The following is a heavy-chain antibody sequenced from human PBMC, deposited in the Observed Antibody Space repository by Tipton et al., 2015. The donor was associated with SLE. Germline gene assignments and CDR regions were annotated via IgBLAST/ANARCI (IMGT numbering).Heavy chain of an antibody. Sequence: GLVKPSETLSLTCTVSDGSIGSYYWNWIRQPPGKGLEWIGFIYYSGSTYYNPSLKSRVTISVDTSKNQFSLKLSSVTAADTAVYYCARDVGGYNTGWFPYYVDYWGQGTLVTVSS. CDR3: ARDVGGYNTGWFPYYVDY. D-gene: IGHD2-8*02. J-gene: IGHJ4*02. V-gene: IGHV4-59*12. CDR2: IYYSGST. CDR1: DGSIGSYY.